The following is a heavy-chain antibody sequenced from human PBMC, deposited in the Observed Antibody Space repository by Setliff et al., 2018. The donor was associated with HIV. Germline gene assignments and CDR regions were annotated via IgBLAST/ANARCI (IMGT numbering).Heavy chain of an antibody. V-gene: IGHV3-33*01. Sequence: PGGSLRLSCAASGFTFSDYGMHWVRQAPGKGLEWVALIWYDGSNKYYAESVRGRFTISWDNSKNTLHRQMNSLRAEETVVYYCARDKGGQQLYFDYWGQGTLVTVSS. D-gene: IGHD6-13*01. CDR3: ARDKGGQQLYFDY. J-gene: IGHJ4*02. CDR1: GFTFSDYG. CDR2: IWYDGSNK.